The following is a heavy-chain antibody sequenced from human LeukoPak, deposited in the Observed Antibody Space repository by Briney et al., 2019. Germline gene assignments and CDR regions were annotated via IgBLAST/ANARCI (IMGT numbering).Heavy chain of an antibody. V-gene: IGHV1-2*02. D-gene: IGHD6-13*01. Sequence: ASVKVSCKASGYTFTGYYMHWVRQAPGQGLEWMGWINPNSGGTNYAQKFQGRVTMTRDTSISSAYMELSRLRSDDTAVYYCARVRYSREVWLDYWGQGTLVTVSS. J-gene: IGHJ4*02. CDR2: INPNSGGT. CDR3: ARVRYSREVWLDY. CDR1: GYTFTGYY.